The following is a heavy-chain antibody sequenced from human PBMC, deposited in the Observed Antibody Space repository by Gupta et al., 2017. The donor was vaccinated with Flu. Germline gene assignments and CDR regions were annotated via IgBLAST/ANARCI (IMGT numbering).Heavy chain of an antibody. CDR3: EGRDGDY. V-gene: IGHV4-39*01. Sequence: QLQESGPGLVKPAETLSLTCSVSGASLNSRNFYWGWVRQPPGKGLEWIGNIYSNGTTAYNPSLRSRVITYVDTSKTQLAVTPMSVAAADTAVEVCEGRDGDYWGQGTLVTVSS. CDR1: GASLNSRNFY. CDR2: IYSNGTT. J-gene: IGHJ4*02.